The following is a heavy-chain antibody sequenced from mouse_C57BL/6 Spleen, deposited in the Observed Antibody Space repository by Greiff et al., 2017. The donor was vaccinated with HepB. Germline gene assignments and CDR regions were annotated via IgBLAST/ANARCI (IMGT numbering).Heavy chain of an antibody. V-gene: IGHV6-6*01. J-gene: IGHJ4*01. CDR1: GFTFSDAW. Sequence: EVKLVESGGGLVQPGGSMKLSCAASGFTFSDAWMDWVRQSPEKGLEWVAEIRNKANNHATYYAESVKGRFTISRDDSKSSVYLQMNSLRAEDTGIYYCTRSLWALYDMDYWGQGTSVTVSS. CDR3: TRSLWALYDMDY. CDR2: IRNKANNHAT. D-gene: IGHD6-5*01.